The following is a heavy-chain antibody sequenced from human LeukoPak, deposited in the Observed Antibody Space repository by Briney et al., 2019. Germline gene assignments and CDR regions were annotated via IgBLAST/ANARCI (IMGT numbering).Heavy chain of an antibody. V-gene: IGHV1-2*02. D-gene: IGHD2-2*01. J-gene: IGHJ4*02. CDR1: GYTFTDYY. CDR2: INPNDGDT. CDR3: ARANFLYCSSSTCLFDY. Sequence: ASVKVSCKASGYTFTDYYMQWVRQAPGQGFEWMGWINPNDGDTNYAQKFQGRVTMTRDTSISTAHMEVSRLRSDDTAVYYCARANFLYCSSSTCLFDYWGQGTLVTVSS.